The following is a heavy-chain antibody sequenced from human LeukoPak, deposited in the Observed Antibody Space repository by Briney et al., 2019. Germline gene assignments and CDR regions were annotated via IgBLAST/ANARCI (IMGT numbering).Heavy chain of an antibody. J-gene: IGHJ6*02. D-gene: IGHD1-7*01. Sequence: PGGSLRLSCAASGFTFSSYTMSWVRQAPGKGLEWVSTITTSDGNTYYADSVKGRFTVSRDNSKNTLFLQMNSLRAEDTAVYYCAKVLELRLNYYYGMDVWGQGTTVTVSS. V-gene: IGHV3-23*01. CDR1: GFTFSSYT. CDR2: ITTSDGNT. CDR3: AKVLELRLNYYYGMDV.